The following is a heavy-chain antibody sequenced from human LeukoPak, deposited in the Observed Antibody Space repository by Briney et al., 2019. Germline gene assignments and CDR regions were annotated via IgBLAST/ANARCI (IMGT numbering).Heavy chain of an antibody. CDR3: VRDGSSWGNFDY. CDR1: GFTFSTYA. CDR2: LSSSSSVI. J-gene: IGHJ4*02. V-gene: IGHV3-48*01. Sequence: GGSLRLSCAVSGFTFSTYAIDWVLQAPGKGLEWVSYLSSSSSVIYHADSVKGRFTISRDNAKNSLYLQMNSLRTEDTAVYYCVRDGSSWGNFDYWGQGTLVSVSS. D-gene: IGHD7-27*01.